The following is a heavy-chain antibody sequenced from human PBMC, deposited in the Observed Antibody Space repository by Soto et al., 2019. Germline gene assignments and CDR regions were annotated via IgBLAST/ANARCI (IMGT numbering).Heavy chain of an antibody. CDR2: IYWDGDK. CDR1: GFSLSTSAVG. CDR3: VHSRGSTQYYYYYSLDV. V-gene: IGHV2-5*02. Sequence: SGPTLVNPTQTLTLTCSFSGFSLSTSAVGVGWVRQPPGKALEWLALIYWDGDKRYSPSLKSRLTITKDTSKNQVVLTMTNMDPVDTATYFCVHSRGSTQYYYYYSLDVWGQGTTVTVSS. D-gene: IGHD1-26*01. J-gene: IGHJ6*02.